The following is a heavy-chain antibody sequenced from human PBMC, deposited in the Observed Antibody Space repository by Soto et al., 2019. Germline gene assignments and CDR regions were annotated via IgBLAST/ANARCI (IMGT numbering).Heavy chain of an antibody. J-gene: IGHJ6*02. CDR3: ARDLGYYDSSGYWPLSMDV. Sequence: PGGSLRLSCAASGFTFSSYSMNWVRQAPGKGLEWVSYISSSSTIYYADSVKGRFTISRDNAKNSLYLQMNSLRDEDTAVYYCARDLGYYDSSGYWPLSMDVWGQGTTVTVSS. D-gene: IGHD3-22*01. CDR2: ISSSSTI. CDR1: GFTFSSYS. V-gene: IGHV3-48*02.